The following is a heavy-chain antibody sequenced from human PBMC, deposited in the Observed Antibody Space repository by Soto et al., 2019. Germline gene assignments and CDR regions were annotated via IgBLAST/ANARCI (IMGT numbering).Heavy chain of an antibody. J-gene: IGHJ5*02. V-gene: IGHV3-11*01. CDR3: ARAAGWFDP. CDR1: GFSFSDYY. Sequence: PGGFLRLSCAASGFSFSDYYMTWIRQTPGKGLEWVSYIANSGGKKDYADSVKGRFTISRDNAKNLLYLQMNSLRAEDTAVYYCARAAGWFDPWGQGTLVTVSS. CDR2: IANSGGKK.